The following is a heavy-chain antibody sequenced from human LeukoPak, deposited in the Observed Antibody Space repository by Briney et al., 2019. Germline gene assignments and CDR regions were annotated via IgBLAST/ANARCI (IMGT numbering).Heavy chain of an antibody. CDR2: INSDGSST. Sequence: GGSLRLSCAASGFTFSSYWMHWVRQAPGKGLVWVSRINSDGSSTSYADSVKGRFTISRDNAKNTLYLQMNSLRAEDTAVYYCARVGRLDWLPLDYWGQGTLVTVSS. V-gene: IGHV3-74*01. J-gene: IGHJ4*02. D-gene: IGHD3-9*01. CDR3: ARVGRLDWLPLDY. CDR1: GFTFSSYW.